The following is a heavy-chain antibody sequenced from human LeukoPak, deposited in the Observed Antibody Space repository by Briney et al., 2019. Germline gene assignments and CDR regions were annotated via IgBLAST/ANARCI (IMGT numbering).Heavy chain of an antibody. CDR3: AKGRKCSRAYYYYYMDV. CDR1: GGSFSGYY. J-gene: IGHJ6*03. D-gene: IGHD1-14*01. V-gene: IGHV4-34*01. CDR2: INHSGST. Sequence: SETLSLTCAVYGGSFSGYYWSGIRHPPGKGLEWIGEINHSGSTNYNPSLKSRVTISVDTSKNQFSLKLSSVTAADTAVYYCAKGRKCSRAYYYYYMDVWGKGTTVTVSS.